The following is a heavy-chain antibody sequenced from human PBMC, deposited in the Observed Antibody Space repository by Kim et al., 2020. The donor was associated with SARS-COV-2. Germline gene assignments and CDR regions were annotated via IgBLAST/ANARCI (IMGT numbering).Heavy chain of an antibody. CDR3: ARTSSSWYARAGGRYYFDY. J-gene: IGHJ4*02. D-gene: IGHD6-13*01. V-gene: IGHV3-66*01. Sequence: RLTISRDNSKNTLYLQMNSLRAEDTAVYYCARTSSSWYARAGGRYYFDYWGQGTLVTVSS.